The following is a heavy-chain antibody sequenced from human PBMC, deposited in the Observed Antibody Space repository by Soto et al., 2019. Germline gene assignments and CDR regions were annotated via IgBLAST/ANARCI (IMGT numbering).Heavy chain of an antibody. CDR1: GGSISSNNW. V-gene: IGHV4-4*02. CDR3: AEMATIRGLVFDY. J-gene: IGHJ4*02. CDR2: IFHSGST. D-gene: IGHD5-12*01. Sequence: PSETLSLTCAVSGGSISSNNWWSWVRQPPGKGLEWIGEIFHSGSTHYNPSLKSRVTISVDTSKNQFSLKLSSVTAADTAVYYCAEMATIRGLVFDYWGQGTLVTVSS.